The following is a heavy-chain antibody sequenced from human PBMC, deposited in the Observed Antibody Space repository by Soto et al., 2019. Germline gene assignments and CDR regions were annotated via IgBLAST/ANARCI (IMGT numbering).Heavy chain of an antibody. CDR1: GDSVSSNSAG. Sequence: PSQTLSLTCAITGDSVSSNSAGWSWVRQSPSRGLEWLGRTYYRSKWYYEYAVSVRGRITINPDTSKNQYSLQLNSVTPEDTAVYFCARGEQYSGRIFDYWGQGALVTVSS. CDR3: ARGEQYSGRIFDY. D-gene: IGHD1-26*01. J-gene: IGHJ4*01. CDR2: TYYRSKWYY. V-gene: IGHV6-1*01.